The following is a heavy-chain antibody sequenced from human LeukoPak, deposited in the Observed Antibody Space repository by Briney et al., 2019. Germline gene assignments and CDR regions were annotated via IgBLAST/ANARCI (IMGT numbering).Heavy chain of an antibody. Sequence: GGYLRLSCAASGFTFSSYSMNWVRQAPGKGLEWVSSISSSSSYIYYADSVKGRFTISRDNAKNSLYLQMNSLRAEDTAVYYCARELENWFDPWGQGTLVTVSS. V-gene: IGHV3-21*01. CDR1: GFTFSSYS. CDR2: ISSSSSYI. D-gene: IGHD1-1*01. J-gene: IGHJ5*02. CDR3: ARELENWFDP.